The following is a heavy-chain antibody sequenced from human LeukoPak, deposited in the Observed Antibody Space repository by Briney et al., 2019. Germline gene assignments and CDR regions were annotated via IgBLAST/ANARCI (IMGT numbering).Heavy chain of an antibody. V-gene: IGHV1-2*02. CDR1: GYTFTGYY. J-gene: IGHJ4*02. D-gene: IGHD3-22*01. CDR3: ARASSYYYDSRGYLDY. Sequence: ASVKVSCKASGYTFTGYYMHWVRQAPGQGLEWMGWINPNSGGTNYAQKFQGRVTMTRDTSISTAYMELSRLRSDDTAVYYCARASSYYYDSRGYLDYWGQGTLVTVSS. CDR2: INPNSGGT.